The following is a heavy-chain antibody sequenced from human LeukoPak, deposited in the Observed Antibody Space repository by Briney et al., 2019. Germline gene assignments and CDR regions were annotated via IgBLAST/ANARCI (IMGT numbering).Heavy chain of an antibody. Sequence: SETLSLTCTVSDGSISSNSYYWGWIRQPPGKGLEWIGSIYYSGSTYCNPSLKSRVTISVDTSKNQLSLKLSSVTAADTAVYYCARASSGSSWAFDYWDLGTLVTVSS. CDR1: DGSISSNSYY. CDR3: ARASSGSSWAFDY. V-gene: IGHV4-39*01. J-gene: IGHJ4*02. CDR2: IYYSGST. D-gene: IGHD6-13*01.